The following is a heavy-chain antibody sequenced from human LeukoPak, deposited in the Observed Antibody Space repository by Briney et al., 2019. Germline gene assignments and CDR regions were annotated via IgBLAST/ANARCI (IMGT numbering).Heavy chain of an antibody. CDR3: VRGGYCSGGSCYSTGWFDP. CDR1: GGSISSYY. V-gene: IGHV4-59*08. Sequence: SETLSLTCTVSGGSISSYYWSWIRQPPWKGLEWIGYIYYSGSTNYNPSLKSRVTISVDTSKNQFSLKLSSVTAADTAVYYCVRGGYCSGGSCYSTGWFDPWGQGTLVTVSS. D-gene: IGHD2-15*01. CDR2: IYYSGST. J-gene: IGHJ5*02.